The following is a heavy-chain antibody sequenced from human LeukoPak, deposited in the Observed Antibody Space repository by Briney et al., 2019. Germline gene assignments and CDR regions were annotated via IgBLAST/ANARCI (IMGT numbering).Heavy chain of an antibody. Sequence: NPSETLSLTCTVSGYSMSRYYWNWIRQPPGKGLEWIGYMSYSGSTNYNPSLNSRVTISLDKSKNQVSLTLSSVTAADTAIYYYASLTGGVGARRFDYWGQGTLVTVSS. CDR1: GYSMSRYY. J-gene: IGHJ4*02. D-gene: IGHD1-26*01. CDR2: MSYSGST. CDR3: ASLTGGVGARRFDY. V-gene: IGHV4-59*08.